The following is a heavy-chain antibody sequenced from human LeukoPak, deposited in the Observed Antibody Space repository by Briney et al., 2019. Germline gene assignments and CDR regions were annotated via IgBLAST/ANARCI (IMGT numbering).Heavy chain of an antibody. CDR2: IYTSGST. Sequence: SETLSLTCTVSGGSISSYYWSWIRQPAGKGLEWIGRIYTSGSTNYNPSLKSRVTISVDTSKNQFSLKLSSVTAADTAVYYCARDRGYSYGYYYYYGMDVWGQGTTVTVSS. CDR1: GGSISSYY. J-gene: IGHJ6*02. CDR3: ARDRGYSYGYYYYYGMDV. D-gene: IGHD5-18*01. V-gene: IGHV4-4*07.